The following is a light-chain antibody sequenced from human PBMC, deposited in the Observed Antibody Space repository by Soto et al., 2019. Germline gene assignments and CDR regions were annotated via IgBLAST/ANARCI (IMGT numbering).Light chain of an antibody. CDR2: GAF. CDR1: QSVSSSY. CDR3: QQRNIWPTVT. V-gene: IGKV3D-20*02. J-gene: IGKJ5*01. Sequence: EIVLTQSPGTLSLSPGERATLSCRPSQSVSSSYLAWYQQKPGQAPRLLVYGAFNRAAGIPARFSGSGSGTDFTLTISSLETQDSAVYYCQQRNIWPTVTFGQGTRLEIK.